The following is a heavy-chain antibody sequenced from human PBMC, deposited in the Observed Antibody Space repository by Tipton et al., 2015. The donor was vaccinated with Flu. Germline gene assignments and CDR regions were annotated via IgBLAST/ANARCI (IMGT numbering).Heavy chain of an antibody. Sequence: LRLSCTVSGGSISSGGYYWSWVRPHPGKGLEWVGDIYYSGGTYYKPSLKRRGTISVDTSKNQFSLKLSSVTAADTAVYYCARHDGSSGYYNLYNAFDIWGQGTMVTVSS. CDR3: ARHDGSSGYYNLYNAFDI. V-gene: IGHV4-31*02. J-gene: IGHJ3*02. D-gene: IGHD3-22*01. CDR1: GGSISSGGYY. CDR2: IYYSGGT.